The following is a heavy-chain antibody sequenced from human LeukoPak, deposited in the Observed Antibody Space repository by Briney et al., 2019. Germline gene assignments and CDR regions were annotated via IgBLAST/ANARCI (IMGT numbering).Heavy chain of an antibody. CDR3: AKISSGITVFGCFDY. V-gene: IGHV3-30*18. CDR2: MSYDGNHQ. Sequence: GGSLRLSCAASGFTFSSYGVHWVRQAPGKGLEWVAVMSYDGNHQYYADSVKGRFTISRDNSKNTLYLQMSSLSAEDTAVYYCAKISSGITVFGCFDYWGQGTLVSVSS. J-gene: IGHJ4*02. D-gene: IGHD3-3*01. CDR1: GFTFSSYG.